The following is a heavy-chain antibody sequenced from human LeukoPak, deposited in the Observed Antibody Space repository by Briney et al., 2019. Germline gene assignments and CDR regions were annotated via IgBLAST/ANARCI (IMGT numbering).Heavy chain of an antibody. Sequence: ASVKVSCKASGYTFTGYYMHWVRQAPGQGLEWMGWINPNSGGTNYAQKFQGRVTMTRDTSISTAYMELSSLRSEDTAVYYCARAEPLYCSGGSCYSGGDAFDIWGQGTMVTVSS. CDR1: GYTFTGYY. J-gene: IGHJ3*02. V-gene: IGHV1-2*02. CDR3: ARAEPLYCSGGSCYSGGDAFDI. D-gene: IGHD2-15*01. CDR2: INPNSGGT.